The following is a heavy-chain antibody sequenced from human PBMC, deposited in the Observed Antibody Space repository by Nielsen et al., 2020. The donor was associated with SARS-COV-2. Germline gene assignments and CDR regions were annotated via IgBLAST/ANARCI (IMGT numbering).Heavy chain of an antibody. D-gene: IGHD3-9*01. Sequence: SETLSLTCTVSGASVNNFHWTWHRQFPGKGLEWIGYSSARGATRYNPSPKSRVSISIDTSKNQFSLKLSSVTAADTAVYYCSSSRSDILTYYYGMDVWGQGTTVTVSS. V-gene: IGHV4-59*02. CDR1: GASVNNFH. CDR3: SSSRSDILTYYYGMDV. CDR2: SSARGAT. J-gene: IGHJ6*02.